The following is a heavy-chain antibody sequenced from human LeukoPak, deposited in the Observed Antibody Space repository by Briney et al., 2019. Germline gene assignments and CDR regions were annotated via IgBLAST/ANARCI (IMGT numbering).Heavy chain of an antibody. CDR3: ARDQWQQPFDY. V-gene: IGHV1-69*04. Sequence: SVTVSCTASGGTFSSYAISWVRQAPGQGLEWMGRIIPILGIANYAQKFQGRVTITADKSTSTAYMELSSLRSEDTAVYYCARDQWQQPFDYWGQGTLVTVSS. CDR2: IIPILGIA. J-gene: IGHJ4*02. CDR1: GGTFSSYA. D-gene: IGHD6-13*01.